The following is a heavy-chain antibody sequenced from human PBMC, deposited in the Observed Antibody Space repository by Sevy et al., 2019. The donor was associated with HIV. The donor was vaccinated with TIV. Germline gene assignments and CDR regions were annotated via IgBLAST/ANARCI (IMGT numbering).Heavy chain of an antibody. CDR1: GGSISSYY. CDR3: ARDVRFMEENSWFDP. D-gene: IGHD3-3*01. J-gene: IGHJ5*02. CDR2: IYYSGST. Sequence: SETLSLTCSVSGGSISSYYWPWIRQPPGKGLEWIANIYYSGSTNYNPSLKSRVTISADTSKNQFSLKLSSVTSADTAVYYCARDVRFMEENSWFDPWGQRTLVTVSS. V-gene: IGHV4-59*13.